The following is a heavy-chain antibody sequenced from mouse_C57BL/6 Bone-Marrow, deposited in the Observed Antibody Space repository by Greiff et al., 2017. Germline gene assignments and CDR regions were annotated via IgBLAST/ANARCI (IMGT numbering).Heavy chain of an antibody. CDR2: IYPGSGST. V-gene: IGHV1-55*01. CDR1: GYTFTSYW. Sequence: VQLQQSGAELVKPGASVKMSCKASGYTFTSYWITWVKQRPGQGLEWIGDIYPGSGSTNYNEKFKSKATLTVDTSSSTAYMQLSSLTSEDSAVYYWARPYYSNYWYFDVWGTGTTVTGSS. J-gene: IGHJ1*03. CDR3: ARPYYSNYWYFDV. D-gene: IGHD2-5*01.